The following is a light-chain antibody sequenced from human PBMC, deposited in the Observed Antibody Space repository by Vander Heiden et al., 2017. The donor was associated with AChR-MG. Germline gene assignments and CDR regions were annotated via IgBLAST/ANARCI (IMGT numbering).Light chain of an antibody. CDR3: QQYNNWPSLT. CDR1: QSVSSN. J-gene: IGKJ1*01. Sequence: ETVMTQSPATLSVSPGERATVPCRASQSVSSNLAWYQQKPGQAPRLLLYGASTRDTGIPARFSGSGSGTEFTLTISSLQSEDFAVYYCQQYNNWPSLTFGQGTKVEIK. CDR2: GAS. V-gene: IGKV3-15*01.